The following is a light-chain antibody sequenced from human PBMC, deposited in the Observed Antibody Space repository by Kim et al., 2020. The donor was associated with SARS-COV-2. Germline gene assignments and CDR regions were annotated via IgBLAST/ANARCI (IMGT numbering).Light chain of an antibody. CDR2: GKN. Sequence: ALGQTVRITCQGDSFRRYDASWYQLKPGQAPILVMYGKNSRPSGIPDRFSGSSSGNTATLTIPGAQAEDEADYYCFSRDSSGNHWVFGGGTQLTVL. V-gene: IGLV3-19*01. CDR1: SFRRYD. J-gene: IGLJ3*02. CDR3: FSRDSSGNHWV.